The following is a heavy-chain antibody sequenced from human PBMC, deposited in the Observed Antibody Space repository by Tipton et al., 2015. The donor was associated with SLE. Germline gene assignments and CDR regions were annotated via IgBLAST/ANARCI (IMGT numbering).Heavy chain of an antibody. Sequence: TLSLTCTVSGGSISSGGYYWSWIRQFPGKGLEWIGYISNSGSTYYNPSLKSRVIISVGTSRNQFSLSLSSVLAADTAIYYCARGRYLRSHYPSQYYFMDVWGKGAAVIVSS. V-gene: IGHV4-31*03. CDR3: ARGRYLRSHYPSQYYFMDV. CDR2: ISNSGST. D-gene: IGHD3-10*01. J-gene: IGHJ6*03. CDR1: GGSISSGGYY.